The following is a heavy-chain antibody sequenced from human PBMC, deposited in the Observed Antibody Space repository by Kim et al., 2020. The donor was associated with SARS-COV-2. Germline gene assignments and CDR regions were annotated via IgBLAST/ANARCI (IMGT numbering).Heavy chain of an antibody. V-gene: IGHV5-10-1*01. CDR3: ARLNIVGAKWGMDV. J-gene: IGHJ6*02. Sequence: SPSFQGHVTISADKSISTAYLQWSSLKASDTAMYYCARLNIVGAKWGMDVWGQGTTVTVSS. D-gene: IGHD1-26*01.